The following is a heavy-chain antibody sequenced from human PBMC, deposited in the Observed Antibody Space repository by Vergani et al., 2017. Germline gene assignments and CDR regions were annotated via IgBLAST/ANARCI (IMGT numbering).Heavy chain of an antibody. CDR2: ISWYSGSI. Sequence: EVQLVESGGGLVQPGRSLSLSCAASGFTFDDYAMHWVRQAPGQGLEWVSGISWYSGSIGYADSVKGRFTISRDNAKNSLYLQMNSLRAEDTALYYCSRHALYNYDSSVWGQGTLVTVSS. D-gene: IGHD3-22*01. CDR3: SRHALYNYDSSV. V-gene: IGHV3-9*01. J-gene: IGHJ4*02. CDR1: GFTFDDYA.